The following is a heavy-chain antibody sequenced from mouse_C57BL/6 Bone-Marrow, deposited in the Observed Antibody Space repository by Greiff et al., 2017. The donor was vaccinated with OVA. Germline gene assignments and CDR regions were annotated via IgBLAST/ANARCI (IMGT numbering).Heavy chain of an antibody. D-gene: IGHD1-1*01. CDR1: GFSLTSYG. V-gene: IGHV2-5*01. Sequence: VQGVESGPGLVQPSQSLSITCTVSGFSLTSYGVHWVRQSPGKGLEWLGVIWRGGSTDYNAAFMSRLSITKDNSKSQVFFKMNSLQADDTAIYYCAKAYYGSSYAMDYWGQGTSVTVSS. CDR2: IWRGGST. J-gene: IGHJ4*01. CDR3: AKAYYGSSYAMDY.